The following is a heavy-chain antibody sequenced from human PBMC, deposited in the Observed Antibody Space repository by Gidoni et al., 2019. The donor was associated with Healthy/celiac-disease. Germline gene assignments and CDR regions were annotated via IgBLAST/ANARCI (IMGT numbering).Heavy chain of an antibody. CDR3: ATKYCSGGSCYSVAGAFDI. D-gene: IGHD2-15*01. CDR2: FDPEDGET. CDR1: GYTLTELS. V-gene: IGHV1-24*01. J-gene: IGHJ3*02. Sequence: QVQLVQSGAEVKKPGASVKVYCKVSGYTLTELSMHWVRQAPGKGLEWMGGFDPEDGETIYAQKFQGRVTMTEDTSTDTAYMELSSLRSEDTAVYYCATKYCSGGSCYSVAGAFDIWGQGTMVTVSS.